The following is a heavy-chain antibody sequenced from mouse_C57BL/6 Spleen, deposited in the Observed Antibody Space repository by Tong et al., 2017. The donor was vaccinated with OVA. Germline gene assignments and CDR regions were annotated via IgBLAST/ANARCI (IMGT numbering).Heavy chain of an antibody. CDR2: INPYNGGT. Sequence: EVQLQESGPVLVKPGASVKMSCKASGYTFTDYYMNWVKQSHGKSLEWIGVINPYNGGTTYNQKFKAKATLTVDKSSSTAYMQLKSLTSEDSAVYYCARKGGNYYCDYWGQGTTLTVSS. D-gene: IGHD2-1*01. CDR3: ARKGGNYYCDY. J-gene: IGHJ2*01. V-gene: IGHV1-19*01. CDR1: GYTFTDYY.